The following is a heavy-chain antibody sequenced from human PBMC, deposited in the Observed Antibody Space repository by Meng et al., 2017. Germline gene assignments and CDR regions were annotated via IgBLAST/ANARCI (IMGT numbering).Heavy chain of an antibody. CDR3: AREAIFGVAPGALDY. CDR2: IYYSGST. V-gene: IGHV4-61*01. Sequence: VPLQDWGPGLVRLSETLSLTCTVSGGPVSSGSYYWSWLRQPPGKGLEWIGYIYYSGSTNYNPSLKSRVTISVDTSKNQFSLKLSSVTAADTAVYYCAREAIFGVAPGALDYWGQGTLVTVSS. CDR1: GGPVSSGSYY. D-gene: IGHD3-3*01. J-gene: IGHJ4*02.